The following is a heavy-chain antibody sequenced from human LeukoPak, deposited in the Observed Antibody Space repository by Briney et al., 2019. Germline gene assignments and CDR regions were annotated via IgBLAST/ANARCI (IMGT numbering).Heavy chain of an antibody. CDR3: ARHRHDYGDYVGLRYYMDV. D-gene: IGHD4-17*01. CDR1: GGSISSSSYY. CDR2: IYYSGST. Sequence: PSEALSLTCTVSGGSISSSSYYWGWIRQPPGKGLEWIGSIYYSGSTYYNPSLKSRVTISVDTSKNQFSLKLSSVTAADTAVYYCARHRHDYGDYVGLRYYMDVWGKGTTVTASS. J-gene: IGHJ6*03. V-gene: IGHV4-39*01.